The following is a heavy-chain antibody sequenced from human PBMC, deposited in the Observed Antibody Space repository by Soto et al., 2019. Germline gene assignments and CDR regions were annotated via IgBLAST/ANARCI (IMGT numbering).Heavy chain of an antibody. CDR2: IIPVLGVT. V-gene: IGHV1-69*02. CDR1: GSTFSSYT. CDR3: ARRRYCGVDCYTKFYYGMDV. J-gene: IGHJ6*02. Sequence: QVQLVQSGAEVRKPGSSVEVSCMASGSTFSSYTVNWVRQAPGQGREWIGRIIPVLGVTHYARRFQGRVTSTADRSMTTPYMAMTSLTSADTSVYYCARRRYCGVDCYTKFYYGMDVWGQGTTVTVSS. D-gene: IGHD2-21*02.